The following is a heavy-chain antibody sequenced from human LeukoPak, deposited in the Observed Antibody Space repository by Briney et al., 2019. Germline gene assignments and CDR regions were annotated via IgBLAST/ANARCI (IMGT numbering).Heavy chain of an antibody. D-gene: IGHD1-26*01. CDR3: AREEGSVNDC. CDR2: TYYRSKWYN. Sequence: SQTLSLTCAISGDSVSSNSAAWTWIRQSPSRGLEWLGRTYYRSKWYNEYAESLKSRITINPDTSKNQFSLQLNSVTPEDTAVHYCAREEGSVNDCWGQGTLVTVSS. V-gene: IGHV6-1*01. J-gene: IGHJ4*02. CDR1: GDSVSSNSAA.